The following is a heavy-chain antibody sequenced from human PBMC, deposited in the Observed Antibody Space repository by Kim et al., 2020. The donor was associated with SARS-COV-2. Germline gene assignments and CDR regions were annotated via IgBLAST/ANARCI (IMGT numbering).Heavy chain of an antibody. CDR1: GGSISSGGYY. J-gene: IGHJ3*02. Sequence: SETLSLTCTVSGGSISSGGYYWSWIRQHPGKGLEWIGYIYYSGSTYYNPSLKSRVTISVDTSKNQFSLKLSSVTAADTAVYYCAIQQGDFWSGYYAPSGAFDIWGQGTMFPVSS. CDR3: AIQQGDFWSGYYAPSGAFDI. V-gene: IGHV4-31*03. CDR2: IYYSGST. D-gene: IGHD3-3*01.